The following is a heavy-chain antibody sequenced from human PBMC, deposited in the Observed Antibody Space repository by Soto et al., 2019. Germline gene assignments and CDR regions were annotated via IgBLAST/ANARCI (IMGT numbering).Heavy chain of an antibody. V-gene: IGHV4-59*08. D-gene: IGHD3-3*01. Sequence: PSETLSLTCTVSGGSISSYYWSWIRQPPGKGLEWIGYIYYSGSTNYNPSLKSRVTISVDTSKNQFSLKLSSVTAADTAVYYCARHVSYDFWSGYLDYWGQGTLVTVSS. CDR2: IYYSGST. CDR1: GGSISSYY. J-gene: IGHJ4*02. CDR3: ARHVSYDFWSGYLDY.